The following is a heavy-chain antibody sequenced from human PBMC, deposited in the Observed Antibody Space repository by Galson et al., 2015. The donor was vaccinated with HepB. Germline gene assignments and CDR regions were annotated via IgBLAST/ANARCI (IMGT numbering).Heavy chain of an antibody. V-gene: IGHV7-4-1*02. CDR1: GYTFTRYA. D-gene: IGHD4-17*01. CDR3: ARGFEYGIYDGPRGDK. J-gene: IGHJ1*01. Sequence: SVKVSCKASGYTFTRYAMNWVRQAPGQGLEWMGWINTNTGNPTYAQDFTGRFVFSLDTSDSTAYLQISSLKAEDTAMYFCARGFEYGIYDGPRGDKWGQGTLVTVAS. CDR2: INTNTGNP.